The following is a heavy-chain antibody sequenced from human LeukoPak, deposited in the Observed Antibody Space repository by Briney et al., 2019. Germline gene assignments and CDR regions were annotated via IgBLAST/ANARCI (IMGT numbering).Heavy chain of an antibody. CDR3: ATPIVVARDY. CDR1: GFTFSSYA. D-gene: IGHD2-2*01. Sequence: GGSLRLSCAASGFTFSSYAMHWVRQAPGKGLEWVGVISYDGSNKYYADSVKGRFTISRDNSKNTLYLQMNSLRAEDTAVYYCATPIVVARDYWGQGTLVTVSS. V-gene: IGHV3-30-3*01. J-gene: IGHJ4*02. CDR2: ISYDGSNK.